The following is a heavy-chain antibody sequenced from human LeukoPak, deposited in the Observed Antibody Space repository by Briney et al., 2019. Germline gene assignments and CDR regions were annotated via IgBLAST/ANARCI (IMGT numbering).Heavy chain of an antibody. Sequence: GSSVKVSCKASGGTFSSYAISWVRQAPGQGLEWMGRIIPILGIANYAQKSQGRVTITADKSTSTAYMELSSLRSEDTAVYYCASLGTRPPYYYYGMDVWGQGTTVTVSS. J-gene: IGHJ6*02. CDR3: ASLGTRPPYYYYGMDV. V-gene: IGHV1-69*04. CDR1: GGTFSSYA. D-gene: IGHD3-16*01. CDR2: IIPILGIA.